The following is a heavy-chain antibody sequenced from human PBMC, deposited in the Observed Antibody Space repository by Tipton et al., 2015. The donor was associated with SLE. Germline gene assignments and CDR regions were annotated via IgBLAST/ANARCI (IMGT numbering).Heavy chain of an antibody. CDR3: ARVDDAFDV. CDR2: IYHSGGT. CDR1: GGSISRSSYY. J-gene: IGHJ3*01. Sequence: GLMKPSETLSLTCTVSGGSISRSSYYWGWIRQPPGKGLEWIGSIYHSGGTYYNLSLKSRVTITVDTSNNKISLKVTSVTAADTAVYYCARVDDAFDVWGQGTRVTVSS. V-gene: IGHV4-39*07.